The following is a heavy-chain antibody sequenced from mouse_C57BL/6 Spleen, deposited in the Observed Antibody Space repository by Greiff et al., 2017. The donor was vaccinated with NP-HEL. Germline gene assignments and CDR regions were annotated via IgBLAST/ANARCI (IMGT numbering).Heavy chain of an antibody. D-gene: IGHD1-1*01. CDR3: ARRDYYGSSLYYAMDY. CDR2: ISSGSSTI. CDR1: GFTFSDYG. V-gene: IGHV5-17*01. Sequence: EVKLVESGGGLVKPGGSLKLSCAASGFTFSDYGMHWVRQAPEKGLEWVAYISSGSSTIYYADTVEGRFTISRDNAKNTLFLQMTSLRSEDTAMYYWARRDYYGSSLYYAMDYWGQGTSVTVSS. J-gene: IGHJ4*01.